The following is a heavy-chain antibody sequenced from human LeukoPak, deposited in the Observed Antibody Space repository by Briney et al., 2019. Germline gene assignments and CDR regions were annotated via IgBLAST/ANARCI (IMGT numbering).Heavy chain of an antibody. CDR2: IYHSGST. CDR3: ASLPSNTVTHDY. CDR1: GYSISSSYY. V-gene: IGHV4-38-2*01. J-gene: IGHJ4*02. Sequence: SETLSLTCAVSGYSISSSYYWGWIRPPPGKGLEGIGTIYHSGSTHYNPSLKSRVTLSVDTSKNHFSLKLRSVTAADTAVYYCASLPSNTVTHDYWGQGTLVTVSS. D-gene: IGHD4-11*01.